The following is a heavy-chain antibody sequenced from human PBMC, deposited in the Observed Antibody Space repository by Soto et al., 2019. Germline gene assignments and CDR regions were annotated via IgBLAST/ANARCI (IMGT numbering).Heavy chain of an antibody. CDR1: GYTFTTYV. Sequence: ASVKVSCKASGYTFTTYVMHWVRQAPGQRLEWMGWINAGNDNTKYSQKFQGRVTITRDTSASTVYMELSSLSSEDTAVYYCARVGHYYYGMYVWGQGTTVPVSS. CDR2: INAGNDNT. D-gene: IGHD3-3*01. CDR3: ARVGHYYYGMYV. J-gene: IGHJ6*02. V-gene: IGHV1-3*01.